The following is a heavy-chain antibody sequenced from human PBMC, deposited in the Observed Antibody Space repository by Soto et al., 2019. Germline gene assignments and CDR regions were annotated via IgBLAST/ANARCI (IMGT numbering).Heavy chain of an antibody. Sequence: AAGKVSCKASGYTFTSYAMHWVSRAPGRRLEWMGWINAGNGNTKYSQKFQGRVTITRDTSASTAYMELSSLRSEDTAVYYCARDLGRSGCYGMDVWRQGTTVIVSS. CDR1: GYTFTSYA. J-gene: IGHJ6*01. CDR2: INAGNGNT. CDR3: ARDLGRSGCYGMDV. D-gene: IGHD6-19*01. V-gene: IGHV1-3*01.